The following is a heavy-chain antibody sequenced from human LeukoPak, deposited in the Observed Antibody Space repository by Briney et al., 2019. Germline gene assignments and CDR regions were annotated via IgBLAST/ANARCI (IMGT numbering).Heavy chain of an antibody. Sequence: SETLSLTCTVSGGSISSGSYYWSWIRQPAGKGLEWIGRIYTSGSTNYNPSLKSRVTISVDTSKSQFSLKLSSVTAADTAVYYCARIPSLGRYYFDYWGQGTLVTVSS. CDR2: IYTSGST. CDR3: ARIPSLGRYYFDY. D-gene: IGHD3-16*01. CDR1: GGSISSGSYY. V-gene: IGHV4-61*02. J-gene: IGHJ4*02.